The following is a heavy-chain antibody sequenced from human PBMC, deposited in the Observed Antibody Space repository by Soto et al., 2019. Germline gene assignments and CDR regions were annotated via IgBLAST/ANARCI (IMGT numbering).Heavy chain of an antibody. CDR3: ARDKITGLFDY. J-gene: IGHJ4*02. Sequence: QVQLQQWGAGLLKPSETLSLTCAVYGGSFSGYYWTWFRQPPGTGLEWIGEINHSGSTNYNPSLKGRVTISVDTSKNQFSLKLTSVTAADTAVYYCARDKITGLFDYWGQGTLVTVSS. D-gene: IGHD3-10*01. V-gene: IGHV4-34*01. CDR2: INHSGST. CDR1: GGSFSGYY.